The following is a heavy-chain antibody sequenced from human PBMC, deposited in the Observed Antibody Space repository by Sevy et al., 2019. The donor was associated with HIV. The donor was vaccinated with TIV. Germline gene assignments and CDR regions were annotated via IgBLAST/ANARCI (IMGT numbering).Heavy chain of an antibody. D-gene: IGHD5-18*01. J-gene: IGHJ4*02. CDR2: ISYDGSNK. Sequence: GGSLRLSCAASGFTFSSYAMHWVRQAPGKGLEWVAVISYDGSNKYYADSVKGRFTISRDNSKNTLYLQMNSLRAEDTAVYYCARAGSGAHPREFEYSYGRTPFDYWGQGTLVTVSS. V-gene: IGHV3-30-3*01. CDR3: ARAGSGAHPREFEYSYGRTPFDY. CDR1: GFTFSSYA.